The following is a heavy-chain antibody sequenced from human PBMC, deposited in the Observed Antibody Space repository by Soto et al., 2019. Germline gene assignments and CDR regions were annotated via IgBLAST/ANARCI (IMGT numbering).Heavy chain of an antibody. CDR2: ISGSGGST. V-gene: IGHV3-23*01. CDR3: ASPYSSGWYYFDY. D-gene: IGHD6-19*01. J-gene: IGHJ4*02. Sequence: PGGSLRLSCAASGFTFSSYAMSWVRQAPGKGLEWVSAISGSGGSTYYADSVKGRFTISRDNSKNTLYLQMNSLRGEDTAVYYCASPYSSGWYYFDYWGQGTLVTVSS. CDR1: GFTFSSYA.